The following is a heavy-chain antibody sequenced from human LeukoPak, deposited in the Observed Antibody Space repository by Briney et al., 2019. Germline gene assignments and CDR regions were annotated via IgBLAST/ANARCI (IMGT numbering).Heavy chain of an antibody. CDR3: ASIGAFDI. CDR2: IRYDGGNK. D-gene: IGHD3-3*02. J-gene: IGHJ3*02. V-gene: IGHV3-30*02. CDR1: GFTFRSFG. Sequence: GGSLRLSCEASGFTFRSFGMHWVRQAPGKGLEWVAFIRYDGGNKYSADSVKGRFTISRDNSRNTVYLQMDNLRPEDTAVYYCASIGAFDIWGRGTLVTVSS.